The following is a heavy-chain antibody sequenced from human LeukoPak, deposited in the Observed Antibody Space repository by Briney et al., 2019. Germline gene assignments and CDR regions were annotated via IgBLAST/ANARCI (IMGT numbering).Heavy chain of an antibody. CDR3: AKARGAAAGV. D-gene: IGHD3-10*01. CDR1: GFTFSSYA. V-gene: IGHV3-23*01. CDR2: ISGSGGST. J-gene: IGHJ4*02. Sequence: QPGGSLRLSCAASGFTFSSYAMSWGREAPGEGLEWGSAISGSGGSTYYADSVKGRFTISRDNPKTTHSLQMNSPRAEDTAVYYCAKARGAAAGVWGQGTLVTVSS.